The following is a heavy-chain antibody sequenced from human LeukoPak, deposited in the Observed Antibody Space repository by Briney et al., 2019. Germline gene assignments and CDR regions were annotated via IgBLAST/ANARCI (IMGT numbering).Heavy chain of an antibody. CDR2: IYPGDSDT. J-gene: IGHJ5*02. Sequence: GESLKISCKGSGYSFTSYWIGWVRQMPGKGLEWMGIIYPGDSDTRYSPSFQGQVTISADKSISTAYLQWSSLKASDTAMYYCARGNDCSSTSCYPSDWFDPWGQGTLVTVSS. V-gene: IGHV5-51*01. CDR1: GYSFTSYW. CDR3: ARGNDCSSTSCYPSDWFDP. D-gene: IGHD2-2*01.